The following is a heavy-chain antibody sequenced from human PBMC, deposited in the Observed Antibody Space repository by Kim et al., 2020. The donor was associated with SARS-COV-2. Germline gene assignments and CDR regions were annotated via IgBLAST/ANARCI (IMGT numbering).Heavy chain of an antibody. CDR1: GFTVSSNY. CDR3: ASAHYYDILTGYYNPTYYGMDV. Sequence: GGSLRLSCAASGFTVSSNYKSWVRQAPGKGLEWVSVIYSGCSRSYADSVKGRISISRDNSKNTLYLQMNSLRAEDTAVYYCASAHYYDILTGYYNPTYYGMDVWRQGRTVTVPS. J-gene: IGHJ6*02. CDR2: IYSGCSR. V-gene: IGHV3-53*01. D-gene: IGHD3-9*01.